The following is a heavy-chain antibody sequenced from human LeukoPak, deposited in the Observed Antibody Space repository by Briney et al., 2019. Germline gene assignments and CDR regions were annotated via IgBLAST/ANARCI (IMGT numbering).Heavy chain of an antibody. Sequence: GGSLRLSCTASGFTFGDYAMSWVRQAPGKGLEWVGFIRSKAYGGTTEYAASVKGRFTISRDDSKSIAYLQMNSLKTEDTAVYYCTRVLLVTGSSWNAPYYFDYWGQGTLVTVSS. J-gene: IGHJ4*02. D-gene: IGHD6-13*01. CDR2: IRSKAYGGTT. CDR3: TRVLLVTGSSWNAPYYFDY. CDR1: GFTFGDYA. V-gene: IGHV3-49*04.